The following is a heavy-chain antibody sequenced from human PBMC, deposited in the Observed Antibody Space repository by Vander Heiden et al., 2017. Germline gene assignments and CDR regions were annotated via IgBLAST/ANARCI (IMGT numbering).Heavy chain of an antibody. CDR2: VAYDGISK. D-gene: IGHD4-4*01. CDR1: GFSFSTHA. J-gene: IGHJ4*02. Sequence: QVQLVESGGGVVQPGRSLRLSCAGSGFSFSTHAIHWFRQSPDRGLEWVAVVAYDGISKYYAASVRGRFTISRDNSENKLYLEVNGLGPEDSALYYCAREPRQTVGVPTYYFDFWGQGTLVTVSS. V-gene: IGHV3-30-3*01. CDR3: AREPRQTVGVPTYYFDF.